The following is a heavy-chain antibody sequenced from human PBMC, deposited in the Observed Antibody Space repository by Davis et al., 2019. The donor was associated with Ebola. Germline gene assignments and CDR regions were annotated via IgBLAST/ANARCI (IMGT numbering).Heavy chain of an antibody. CDR1: GGSISSSSYY. D-gene: IGHD1-26*01. CDR3: ARGTLLVYYYGMDV. J-gene: IGHJ6*02. Sequence: SETLSLTCTVSGGSISSSSYYWGWIRQPPGKGLEWIGSIYYSGSTNYNPSLKSRVTISVDTSKNQFSLKPSSVTAADTAVYYCARGTLLVYYYGMDVWGQGTTVTVSS. V-gene: IGHV4-39*07. CDR2: IYYSGST.